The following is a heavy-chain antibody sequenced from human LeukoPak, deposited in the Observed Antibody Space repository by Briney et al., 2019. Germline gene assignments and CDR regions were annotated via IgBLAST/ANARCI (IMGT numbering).Heavy chain of an antibody. J-gene: IGHJ1*01. Sequence: PSETLSLTCTVSGDSIRSSSYYWGWIRQTPEMGLEWIGSIYYSGSTYYSASFKSRVTISVDTSQNQFSLKLRSVTAADRAVYYCASRYYYDTRGYFLHLGQGTLVTVSS. CDR2: IYYSGST. D-gene: IGHD3-22*01. CDR1: GDSIRSSSYY. V-gene: IGHV4-39*01. CDR3: ASRYYYDTRGYFLH.